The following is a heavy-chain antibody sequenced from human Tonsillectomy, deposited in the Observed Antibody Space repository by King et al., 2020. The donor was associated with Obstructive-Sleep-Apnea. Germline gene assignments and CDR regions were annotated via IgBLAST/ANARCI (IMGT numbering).Heavy chain of an antibody. D-gene: IGHD6-19*01. J-gene: IGHJ4*02. V-gene: IGHV3-7*03. CDR3: ARPSGSGWVDY. CDR2: IKEDGSEK. CDR1: GFTFNTYW. Sequence: VQLVESGGDLVQPGGSLRLSCATSGFTFNTYWMSWVRQAPGKGLEWVAIIKEDGSEKSYVDSVKGRFTISRDNAKNSLYLQINNLSAEDTAVYYCARPSGSGWVDYWGQGTLVTVSS.